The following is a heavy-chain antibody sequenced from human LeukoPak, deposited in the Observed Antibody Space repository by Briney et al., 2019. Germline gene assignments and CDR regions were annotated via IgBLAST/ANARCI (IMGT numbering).Heavy chain of an antibody. CDR3: AKGDYGDYVLDY. CDR1: GFTFDDYA. Sequence: GRSLRLSCAASGFTFDDYAMHWVRQAPGKGLEWVSGISWNSGSIGYADSVKGRFTISRDNAKNSLYLQMNSLRAEDTALYYCAKGDYGDYVLDYWGQGTLVTVSS. J-gene: IGHJ4*02. CDR2: ISWNSGSI. D-gene: IGHD4-17*01. V-gene: IGHV3-9*01.